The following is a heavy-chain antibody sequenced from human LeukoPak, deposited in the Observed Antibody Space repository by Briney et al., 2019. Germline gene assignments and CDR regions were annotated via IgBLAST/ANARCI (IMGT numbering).Heavy chain of an antibody. Sequence: GASVKVSCKASGYTFTSYGISWVRQAPGQGLEWMGWISAYTGNTNYAQKLQGRVTMTTDTSTSTAYMDLRSLRSDDAAVYYCAREVPYDSSRYYQPFDYWGQGTLVTVSS. CDR2: ISAYTGNT. J-gene: IGHJ4*02. CDR1: GYTFTSYG. V-gene: IGHV1-18*01. D-gene: IGHD3-22*01. CDR3: AREVPYDSSRYYQPFDY.